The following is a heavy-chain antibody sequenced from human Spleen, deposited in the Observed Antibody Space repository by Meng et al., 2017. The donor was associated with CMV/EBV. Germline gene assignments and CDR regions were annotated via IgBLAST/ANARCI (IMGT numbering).Heavy chain of an antibody. V-gene: IGHV3-48*03. D-gene: IGHD1-26*01. Sequence: GESLKISCAASGFTFSSYEMNWVRQAPGKGLEWVSYISSSSSTIYYADSVKGRFTISRDNAKNSLYLQMNSLRAEDTAVYYCARDPLRYSGSYARADPWFDPWGQGTLVTVSS. CDR3: ARDPLRYSGSYARADPWFDP. CDR2: ISSSSSTI. CDR1: GFTFSSYE. J-gene: IGHJ5*02.